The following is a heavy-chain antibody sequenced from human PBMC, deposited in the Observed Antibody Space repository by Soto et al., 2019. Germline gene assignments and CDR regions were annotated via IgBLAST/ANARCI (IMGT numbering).Heavy chain of an antibody. V-gene: IGHV3-48*01. CDR1: GFTFSSYA. CDR3: TTCVGNRDGYAKFEF. CDR2: ISASSGVI. Sequence: EVQLVESGGGSVQPGGSLRLSCAASGFTFSSYAINWVRQAPGKGLEWLSYISASSGVIYYADSVKGRFTISRDNAKDSLYLEMNSLRAEDTAVYYCTTCVGNRDGYAKFEFWGQGTLVTVSS. J-gene: IGHJ4*02. D-gene: IGHD5-12*01.